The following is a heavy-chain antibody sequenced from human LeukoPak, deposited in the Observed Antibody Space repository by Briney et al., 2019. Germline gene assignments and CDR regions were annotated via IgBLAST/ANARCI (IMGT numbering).Heavy chain of an antibody. CDR3: AKQDSQWDAFDI. Sequence: GGSLRLSCAASGFTFSSYAMSWVRQAPGKGPEWVANIKYDGSERYYADSVKGRFIISRDSARHSLSLQMNSLRTDDTATYYCAKQDSQWDAFDIWGQGTMVTVSS. CDR2: IKYDGSER. CDR1: GFTFSSYA. J-gene: IGHJ3*02. V-gene: IGHV3-7*01. D-gene: IGHD1/OR15-1a*01.